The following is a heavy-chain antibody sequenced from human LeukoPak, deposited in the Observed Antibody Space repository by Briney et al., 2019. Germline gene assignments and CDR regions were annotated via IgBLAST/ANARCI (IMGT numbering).Heavy chain of an antibody. J-gene: IGHJ4*02. D-gene: IGHD1-26*01. CDR2: INWNGGST. V-gene: IGHV3-20*04. CDR3: ARAMGAILSYYFDY. Sequence: PGGSLRLSCAASGFTFEDYGMSWVRQAPGKGLEWVSGINWNGGSTGYADSVKGRFTISRDNAKNSLYLQMNSLRAEDTALYYCARAMGAILSYYFDYWGQGTLVTVSS. CDR1: GFTFEDYG.